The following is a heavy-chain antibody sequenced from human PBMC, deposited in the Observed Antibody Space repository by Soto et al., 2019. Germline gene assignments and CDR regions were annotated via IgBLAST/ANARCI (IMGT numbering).Heavy chain of an antibody. V-gene: IGHV1-69*01. J-gene: IGHJ5*02. CDR1: GGTFSSYA. CDR2: IIPIFGTA. CDR3: ASSVEGTWFDP. Sequence: QVQLVQSGAEVKKPGSSVKVSCKAAGGTFSSYAISWVRQAPGQGLEWMGGIIPIFGTANYAQKFQGRVTITADESTRTAYMELSSLRSEDTAVYYCASSVEGTWFDPWGQGTLVTVSS. D-gene: IGHD3-10*01.